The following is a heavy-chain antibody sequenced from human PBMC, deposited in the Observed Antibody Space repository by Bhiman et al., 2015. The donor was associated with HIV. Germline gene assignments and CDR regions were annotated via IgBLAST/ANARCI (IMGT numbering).Heavy chain of an antibody. Sequence: EVQLVESGGGLVKPGGSLRLSCAASGFTFSSYIMNWVRQAPGKGLEWVSSISSSSSYIYYADSVKGRFTISRDNAKNSLSLQMNSLRAEDTAVYYCAREPGGTTEGRFDYWGQGTLVTVSS. CDR3: AREPGGTTEGRFDY. V-gene: IGHV3-21*03. CDR2: ISSSSSYI. J-gene: IGHJ4*02. D-gene: IGHD1-7*01. CDR1: GFTFSSYI.